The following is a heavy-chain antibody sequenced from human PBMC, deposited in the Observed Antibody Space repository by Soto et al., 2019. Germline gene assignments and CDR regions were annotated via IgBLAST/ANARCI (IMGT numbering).Heavy chain of an antibody. CDR1: GGTFSSYA. CDR3: ASKLYDILTGFHPSGAFDI. V-gene: IGHV1-69*13. D-gene: IGHD3-9*01. Sequence: GASVKVSCKASGGTFSSYAISWVRQAPGQGLEWMGGIIPIFGTANYAQKFQGRVTITADESTSTAYMELSSLRSEDTAVYYCASKLYDILTGFHPSGAFDIWGQGTMVTV. CDR2: IIPIFGTA. J-gene: IGHJ3*02.